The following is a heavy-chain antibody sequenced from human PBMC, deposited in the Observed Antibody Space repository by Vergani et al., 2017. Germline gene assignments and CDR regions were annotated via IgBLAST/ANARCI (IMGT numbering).Heavy chain of an antibody. V-gene: IGHV3-64*01. CDR1: GFTFSSYA. D-gene: IGHD3-10*01. CDR2: ISSNGSST. Sequence: EVQLVESGGGLVQPGGSLRLSCAASGFTFSSYAMHWVRQAPGKGLEYVSAISSNGSSTYYANSVKGRFTISRDNSKNTLYLQMGSLRAEDMAVYYCARGNYGSGSYYNDYWGQGTLVTVSS. J-gene: IGHJ4*02. CDR3: ARGNYGSGSYYNDY.